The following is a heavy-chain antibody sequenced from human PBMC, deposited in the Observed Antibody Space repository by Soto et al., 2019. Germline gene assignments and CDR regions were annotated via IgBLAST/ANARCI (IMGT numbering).Heavy chain of an antibody. CDR3: AREYSRRVVVVAATLGSRFDP. J-gene: IGHJ5*02. Sequence: GASVKVSCKASGYTFTSYAMHWVRQAPGQRLEWMGWINAGNGNTKYSQKFQGRVTITRDTSASTAYMGLSSLRSEDTAVYYCAREYSRRVVVVAATLGSRFDPWGQGTLVTVSS. CDR2: INAGNGNT. CDR1: GYTFTSYA. V-gene: IGHV1-3*01. D-gene: IGHD2-15*01.